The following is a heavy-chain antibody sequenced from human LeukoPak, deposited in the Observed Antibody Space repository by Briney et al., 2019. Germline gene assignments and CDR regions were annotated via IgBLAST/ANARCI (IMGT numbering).Heavy chain of an antibody. J-gene: IGHJ4*02. CDR1: GFTFSSYS. V-gene: IGHV3-21*01. D-gene: IGHD6-19*01. Sequence: GGSLRLSCAASGFTFSSYSMNWVRQAPGKGLEWVSSISSSSSYIYYADSVKGRFTISRDNAKNSLYLQMNSLRAEETAVYYCARASRSGWYFDYWGQGTLVTVSS. CDR3: ARASRSGWYFDY. CDR2: ISSSSSYI.